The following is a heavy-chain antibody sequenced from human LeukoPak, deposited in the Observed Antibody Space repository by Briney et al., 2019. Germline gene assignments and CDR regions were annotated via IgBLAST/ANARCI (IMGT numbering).Heavy chain of an antibody. CDR2: MYGGGDT. D-gene: IGHD3-22*01. J-gene: IGHJ4*02. CDR1: GFTVNSNY. CDR3: ATTYYYHSSGYFGY. V-gene: IGHV3-66*01. Sequence: ARSLRLSWAASGFTVNSNYMSWVRQPPRKGLEWVSVMYGGGDTYYADSVRGRFTISKDNSRNTLYLQMNSLRAEDTAVYYCATTYYYHSSGYFGYWGQGTLVTVSS.